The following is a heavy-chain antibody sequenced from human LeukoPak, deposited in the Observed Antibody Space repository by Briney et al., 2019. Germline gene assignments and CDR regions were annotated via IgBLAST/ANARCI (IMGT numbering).Heavy chain of an antibody. J-gene: IGHJ1*01. CDR3: ARGKVGPALFQH. V-gene: IGHV4-34*01. CDR1: GGSFSGYY. Sequence: PSETLSLTCAVYGGSFSGYYWSWIRQPPGKGLEWIGEINHSGSTNYNPSLKSRVTISVDTSKNQFSLKLSSVTAADTAVYYCARGKVGPALFQHWARAPWSPSPQ. CDR2: INHSGST.